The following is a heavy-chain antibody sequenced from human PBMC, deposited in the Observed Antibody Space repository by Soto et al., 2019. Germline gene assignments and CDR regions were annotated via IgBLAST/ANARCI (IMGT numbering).Heavy chain of an antibody. CDR1: GFTFSSYG. CDR3: ARGGGGSYQPYFYY. Sequence: QVQLVESGGGVVQPGRSLRLSCAASGFTFSSYGMHWVRQAPGKGLEWVAVIWYDGSNKYYPDSVKGRFTISRDNSKNTLYLQMNSLRAEDTAVYYCARGGGGSYQPYFYYWGQGTLVTVSS. CDR2: IWYDGSNK. D-gene: IGHD1-26*01. J-gene: IGHJ4*02. V-gene: IGHV3-33*01.